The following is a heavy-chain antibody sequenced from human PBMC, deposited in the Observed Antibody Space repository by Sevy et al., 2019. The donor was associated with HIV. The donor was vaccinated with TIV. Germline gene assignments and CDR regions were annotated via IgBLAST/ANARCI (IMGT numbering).Heavy chain of an antibody. Sequence: ASVKVSCKVSGYTLTELSMHWVRQAPGKGLEWVGTFDPEDGKRIYAQKFKGRLTMTEDTSTETAYMELNSLRSDDTAVYYCATTKDYYDSRGYPFDYWGQGTQVTVSS. V-gene: IGHV1-24*01. J-gene: IGHJ4*02. CDR2: FDPEDGKR. CDR3: ATTKDYYDSRGYPFDY. CDR1: GYTLTELS. D-gene: IGHD3-22*01.